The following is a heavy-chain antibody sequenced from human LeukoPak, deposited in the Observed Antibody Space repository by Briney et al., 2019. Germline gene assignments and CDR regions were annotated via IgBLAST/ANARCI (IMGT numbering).Heavy chain of an antibody. Sequence: ETLSLTCSVYGGSFNDYDWSWVRQAPGKGLEWVANIKQDGSEKYYVDSVRGRFTISRDNSKNTLYLQMNSLRAEDTAAYYCAKDRESYYCSTTNCYLDYWGQGTLVTVSS. V-gene: IGHV3-7*01. J-gene: IGHJ4*02. D-gene: IGHD2-2*01. CDR2: IKQDGSEK. CDR3: AKDRESYYCSTTNCYLDY. CDR1: GGSFNDYD.